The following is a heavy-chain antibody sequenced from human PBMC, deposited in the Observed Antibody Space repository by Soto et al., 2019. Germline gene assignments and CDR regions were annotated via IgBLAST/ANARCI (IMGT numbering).Heavy chain of an antibody. D-gene: IGHD6-6*01. CDR3: ARSYISSSYWFDP. J-gene: IGHJ5*02. CDR1: GYTFITYF. CDR2: INPSRGTT. Sequence: ASVKVSCKASGYTFITYFMHWVRHAPGQGLEWMGAINPSRGTTTYAQKFQDRVTMTRDTSASTVYMELSSLRSEDTAIYYCARSYISSSYWFDPWGQGTLVTVSS. V-gene: IGHV1-46*03.